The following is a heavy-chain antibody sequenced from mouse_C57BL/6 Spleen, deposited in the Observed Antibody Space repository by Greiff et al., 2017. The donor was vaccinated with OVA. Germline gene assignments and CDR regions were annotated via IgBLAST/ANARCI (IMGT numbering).Heavy chain of an antibody. CDR1: GYAFSSSW. CDR2: IYPGDGDT. V-gene: IGHV1-82*01. Sequence: QVQLKESGPELVKPGASVKISCKASGYAFSSSWMNWVKQRPGKGLEWIGRIYPGDGDTNYNGKFKGKATLTADKSSSTAYMQLSSLTSEDSAVYFCSFTTVERDYWGQGTTLTVSS. CDR3: SFTTVERDY. D-gene: IGHD1-1*01. J-gene: IGHJ2*01.